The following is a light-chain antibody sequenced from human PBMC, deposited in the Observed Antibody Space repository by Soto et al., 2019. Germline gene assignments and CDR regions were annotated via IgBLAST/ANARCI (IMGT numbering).Light chain of an antibody. J-gene: IGLJ1*01. CDR1: SSDVGGYNY. CDR2: EVT. V-gene: IGLV2-14*01. Sequence: QSVLTKPASVSGSPGQSITISCTGTSSDVGGYNYVCWYKQHPGKAPQLMIYEVTNRPSGVSDRFSGSKSGNTASLTISGLXAEDEADYYCSSYTSSSTLYVFGTGTKVTVL. CDR3: SSYTSSSTLYV.